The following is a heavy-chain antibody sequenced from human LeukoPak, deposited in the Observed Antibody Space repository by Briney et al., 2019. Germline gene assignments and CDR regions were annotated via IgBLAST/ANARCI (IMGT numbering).Heavy chain of an antibody. D-gene: IGHD3-10*01. CDR3: ARKYLYGSGKPHFDH. Sequence: ASVKVSCKASGYTFTSYEINWVRQATGQGLEWMGWMNPNSGNTGYAQKVQGRVTMTRNTSISTAYMELSSLRSDDTAVYLCARKYLYGSGKPHFDHWGQGTLVTVSS. CDR1: GYTFTSYE. J-gene: IGHJ4*02. V-gene: IGHV1-8*01. CDR2: MNPNSGNT.